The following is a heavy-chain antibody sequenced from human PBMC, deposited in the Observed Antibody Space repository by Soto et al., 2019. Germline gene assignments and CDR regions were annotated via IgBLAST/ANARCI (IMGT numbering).Heavy chain of an antibody. CDR2: IIPIFGTA. J-gene: IGHJ5*02. D-gene: IGHD5-12*01. Sequence: GASVKVSCKASGGTFSSYAISWVRQAPGQGLEWMGGIIPIFGTANYAQKFQGRVTITADESTSTAYMELSSLRSEDTAVYYCAISGYDRVPFDPWGQGTLVTVS. CDR1: GGTFSSYA. CDR3: AISGYDRVPFDP. V-gene: IGHV1-69*13.